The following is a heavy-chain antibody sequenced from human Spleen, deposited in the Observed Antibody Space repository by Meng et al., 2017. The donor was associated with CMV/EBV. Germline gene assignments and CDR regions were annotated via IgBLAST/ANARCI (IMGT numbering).Heavy chain of an antibody. CDR3: ARDLRLAGRNPGDYGMDV. D-gene: IGHD6-6*01. J-gene: IGHJ6*02. Sequence: SVKVSCKASGYTFTGYHMHWVRQAPGQGLEWMGWISPNSSGTNYAQKFQGRVTMTRDTSISTAYMELRRLTFDDTAVYYCARDLRLAGRNPGDYGMDVWGQGTTVTVSS. CDR2: ISPNSSGT. V-gene: IGHV1-2*02. CDR1: GYTFTGYH.